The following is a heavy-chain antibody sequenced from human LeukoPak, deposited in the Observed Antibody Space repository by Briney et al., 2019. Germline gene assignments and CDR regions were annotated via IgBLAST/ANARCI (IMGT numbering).Heavy chain of an antibody. CDR3: ARLAVVQLSEYDY. V-gene: IGHV4-59*08. Sequence: SETLSLTCSVSGGSISSYYWSWIRQPPGKGLEWIGYISYRGSTKYNPSLKSRVTIAVDTSRNQFSLKLTSVTAADTAVYYCARLAVVQLSEYDYWGQGTLVTVSS. CDR1: GGSISSYY. J-gene: IGHJ4*02. D-gene: IGHD2-21*01. CDR2: ISYRGST.